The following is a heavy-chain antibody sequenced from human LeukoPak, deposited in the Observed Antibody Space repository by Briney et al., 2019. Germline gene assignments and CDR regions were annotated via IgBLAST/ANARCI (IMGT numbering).Heavy chain of an antibody. CDR1: GFTFSSYG. CDR3: ARGAYQLLRGYSYGHFDY. V-gene: IGHV3-33*01. D-gene: IGHD5-18*01. J-gene: IGHJ4*02. CDR2: IWYDGSNK. Sequence: GRSLRLSCAASGFTFSSYGTHWVRQAPGKGLEWVAVIWYDGSNKYYADSVKGRFTISRDNSKNTLYLQMNSLRAEDTAVYYCARGAYQLLRGYSYGHFDYWGQGTLVTVSS.